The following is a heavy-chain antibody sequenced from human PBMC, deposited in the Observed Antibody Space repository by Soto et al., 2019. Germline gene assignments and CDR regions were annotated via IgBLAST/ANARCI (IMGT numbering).Heavy chain of an antibody. V-gene: IGHV4-4*07. CDR1: GGSISSYS. D-gene: IGHD6-13*01. Sequence: QVQLQESGPGLVMPSETLSLTCTVSGGSISSYSWSWIRQPAGKGLEWIGRMYSSGSTNYSPSLKSRVTMSVDTSTNPFSLKLNSVTAADTAVYYCARDWVEAAGKGGWFDPWGQGTLVTVSA. J-gene: IGHJ5*02. CDR3: ARDWVEAAGKGGWFDP. CDR2: MYSSGST.